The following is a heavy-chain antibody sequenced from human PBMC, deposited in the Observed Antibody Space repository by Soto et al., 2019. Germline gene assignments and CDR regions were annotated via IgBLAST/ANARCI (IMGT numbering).Heavy chain of an antibody. CDR3: ARDRVAGIAARSYYYYYMDV. J-gene: IGHJ6*03. CDR2: INHSGST. Sequence: SETLSITCAVCGESVSGYYWGWIRQPPGKGLEWIGEINHSGSTNYNPSLKSRVTISVDTSKNQFSLKLSSVTAADTAVYYCARDRVAGIAARSYYYYYMDVWGKGTTVTVSS. V-gene: IGHV4-34*01. D-gene: IGHD6-6*01. CDR1: GESVSGYY.